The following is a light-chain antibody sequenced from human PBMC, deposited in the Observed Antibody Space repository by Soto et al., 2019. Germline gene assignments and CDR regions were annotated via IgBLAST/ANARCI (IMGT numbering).Light chain of an antibody. J-gene: IGLJ1*01. CDR2: ENN. CDR1: SSNLGINF. CDR3: ATWDGRLSVGV. Sequence: QSVLTQPPSVSAAPEQKVTISCSGGSSNLGINFVSWYQQFPGGVPKLLIYENNKRPSGIPDRFSGAKSGTSATLDITGLQAGDEADYYCATWDGRLSVGVFGGGTKLTVL. V-gene: IGLV1-51*02.